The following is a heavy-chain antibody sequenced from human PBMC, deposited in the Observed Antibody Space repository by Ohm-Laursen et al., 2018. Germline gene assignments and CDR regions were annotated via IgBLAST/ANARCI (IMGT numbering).Heavy chain of an antibody. V-gene: IGHV4-59*07. CDR2: IYYTGST. Sequence: SDTLSLTCTVSGGSISSYYWSWIRQPPGKGLEWIGYIYYTGSTNYNPSLKSRVTISVDTSKNQFSLKLSSVTAADTAVYYCGRGSVTVDYWGQGTLVTASS. D-gene: IGHD2-21*02. CDR3: GRGSVTVDY. CDR1: GGSISSYY. J-gene: IGHJ4*02.